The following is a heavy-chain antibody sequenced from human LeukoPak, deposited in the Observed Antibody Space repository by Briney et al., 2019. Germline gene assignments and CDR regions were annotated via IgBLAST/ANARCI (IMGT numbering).Heavy chain of an antibody. D-gene: IGHD6-19*01. CDR2: IVVGSGNT. CDR1: GFSFIGSV. CDR3: ATHSSRWYDHDAFDI. Sequence: SVKVSCKASGFSFIGSVIQWVRQARRQRLEWIGWIVVGSGNTNYAQKFQERVTITRDRSTSTAYMKLSSLRSEDTALYYCATHSSRWYDHDAFDIWGQGTMVTVSS. V-gene: IGHV1-58*02. J-gene: IGHJ3*02.